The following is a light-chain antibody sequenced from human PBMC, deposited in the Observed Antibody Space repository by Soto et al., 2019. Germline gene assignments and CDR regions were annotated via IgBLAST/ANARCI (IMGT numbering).Light chain of an antibody. V-gene: IGKV1-39*01. Sequence: DIQMTQSPSSLSASVGDRVTITCRASLTISKSLNWYQQKPGKAPKVLIYGVSNLQSGVPSRFSGSGSGTDFTLTISSLQPEDVAIYYCQQSYRAPLTFGEGTKLDIK. CDR2: GVS. CDR3: QQSYRAPLT. J-gene: IGKJ4*01. CDR1: LTISKS.